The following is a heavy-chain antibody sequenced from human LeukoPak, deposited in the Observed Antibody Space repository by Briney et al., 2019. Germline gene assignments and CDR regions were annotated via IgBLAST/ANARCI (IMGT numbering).Heavy chain of an antibody. Sequence: GGSLRLSCAASGFTFSSYSMNWVRQAPGKGLEWVSSISSSSSYIYYADSVKGRFTISRDNAKNSLYLQMNSPRAEDTAVYYCARDRFLGYMDVWGKGTTVTVSS. J-gene: IGHJ6*03. CDR1: GFTFSSYS. D-gene: IGHD3-3*01. CDR2: ISSSSSYI. CDR3: ARDRFLGYMDV. V-gene: IGHV3-21*01.